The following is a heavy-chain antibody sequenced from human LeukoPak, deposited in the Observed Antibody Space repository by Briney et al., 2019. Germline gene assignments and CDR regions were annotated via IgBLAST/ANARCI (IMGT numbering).Heavy chain of an antibody. CDR3: AREESVVATGITGDY. V-gene: IGHV1-18*01. CDR1: GYTFTSYG. Sequence: ASVNVSCKASGYTFTSYGISWVRQAPGQGIEWMGWISAYNGNTNYAQKLQGRVTMTTDTSTSTAYMELRSLRSDDTAVYYCAREESVVATGITGDYWGQGTLVTVSS. D-gene: IGHD5-12*01. J-gene: IGHJ4*02. CDR2: ISAYNGNT.